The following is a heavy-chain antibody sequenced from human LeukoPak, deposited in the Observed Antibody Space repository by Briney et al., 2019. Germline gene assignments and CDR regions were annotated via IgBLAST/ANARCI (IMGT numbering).Heavy chain of an antibody. CDR1: GFTVSSNY. D-gene: IGHD1-26*01. J-gene: IGHJ4*02. V-gene: IGHV3-66*02. CDR3: ARDHSGSSYFDY. Sequence: GGSLRLSCAASGFTVSSNYMSWVRQAPGKGLEWVSDIYSGGSTYYADSVKGRFTISRDNSKNTLYLQMNSLRAEDTAVYYCARDHSGSSYFDYWGQGTLVTVSS. CDR2: IYSGGST.